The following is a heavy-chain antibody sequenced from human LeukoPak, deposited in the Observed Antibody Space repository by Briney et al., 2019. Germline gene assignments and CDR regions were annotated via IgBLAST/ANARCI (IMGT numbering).Heavy chain of an antibody. D-gene: IGHD1-1*01. CDR3: ATGYLSA. J-gene: IGHJ5*02. CDR2: ISGSGGSS. V-gene: IGHV3-23*01. CDR1: GFTFSSQG. Sequence: GGSLRLSCAASGFTFSSQGMSWVRQAPGKGLECVSHISGSGGSSYYADSVKGRFTISRDNSKNTLCLQMNSLRAEDTAVYYCATGYLSAWGQGTPVTVSS.